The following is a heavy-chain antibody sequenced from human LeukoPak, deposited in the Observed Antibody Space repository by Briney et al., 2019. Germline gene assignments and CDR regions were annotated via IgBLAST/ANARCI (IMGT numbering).Heavy chain of an antibody. CDR3: ARSFGVLRQQLVSHFDY. Sequence: PGGSLRLSCAASGFTFSSYAMHWVRQAPGKGLEWVAVISYDGSNKYYADSVKGRFTISRDNSKNTLYLQMNSLRAEDTAVYYCARSFGVLRQQLVSHFDYWGQGTLVTVSS. J-gene: IGHJ4*02. D-gene: IGHD6-13*01. V-gene: IGHV3-30-3*01. CDR1: GFTFSSYA. CDR2: ISYDGSNK.